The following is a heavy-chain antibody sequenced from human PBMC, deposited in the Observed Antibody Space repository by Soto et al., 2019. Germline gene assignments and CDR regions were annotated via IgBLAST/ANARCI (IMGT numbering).Heavy chain of an antibody. D-gene: IGHD3-22*01. CDR1: GYTFTSYG. J-gene: IGHJ4*02. CDR3: ARVYDSSGYGGIDY. Sequence: ASVKVSCKASGYTFTSYGISWVRQAPGQGLEWMGWISAYNGNTNYAQKLQGRVTMTTDTSTSTAYMELRSLRSDDTAVYYCARVYDSSGYGGIDYWGQGTLVTVSS. V-gene: IGHV1-18*01. CDR2: ISAYNGNT.